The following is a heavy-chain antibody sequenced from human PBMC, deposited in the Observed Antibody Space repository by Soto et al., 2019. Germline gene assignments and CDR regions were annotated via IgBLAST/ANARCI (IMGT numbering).Heavy chain of an antibody. Sequence: EASVKVSCKASGYTFSSYGISWVRQAPGQGLEWMGWISAYNGNTNYAQKLQGRVTMTTDTSTSTAYMELRSLRSDDTAVYYCAREHWGAQSFDTWVQGPLVTVSS. CDR1: GYTFSSYG. CDR2: ISAYNGNT. D-gene: IGHD1-26*01. CDR3: AREHWGAQSFDT. V-gene: IGHV1-18*01. J-gene: IGHJ5*02.